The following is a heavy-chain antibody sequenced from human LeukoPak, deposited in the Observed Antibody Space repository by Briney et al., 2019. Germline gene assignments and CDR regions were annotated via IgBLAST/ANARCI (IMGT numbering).Heavy chain of an antibody. CDR2: FDPEDGET. J-gene: IGHJ4*02. V-gene: IGHV1-24*01. D-gene: IGHD6-6*01. Sequence: ASVKVSCKVSGYTLTELSMHWVRQAPGKGLEWMGGFDPEDGETIYAQKFQGRVTMTEDTSTDTAYMELSSLRSEDTAVYYCARGQSSSSPFDYWGQGTLVTVSS. CDR3: ARGQSSSSPFDY. CDR1: GYTLTELS.